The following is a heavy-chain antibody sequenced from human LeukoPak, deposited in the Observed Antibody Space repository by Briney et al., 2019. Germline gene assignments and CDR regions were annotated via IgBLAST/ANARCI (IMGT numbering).Heavy chain of an antibody. CDR1: GGSISSYY. J-gene: IGHJ6*03. V-gene: IGHV4-4*07. CDR2: IYISGST. Sequence: SETLSLTCTVSGGSISSYYWSWIRQPAGKGLEWIGRIYISGSTNYNPSLKSRVTISVDTSKNQFSLKLSSVTAADTAVYYCARGRRGGSSSLGSYNYYYYYYMDVWGKGTTVTVSS. D-gene: IGHD6-6*01. CDR3: ARGRRGGSSSLGSYNYYYYYYMDV.